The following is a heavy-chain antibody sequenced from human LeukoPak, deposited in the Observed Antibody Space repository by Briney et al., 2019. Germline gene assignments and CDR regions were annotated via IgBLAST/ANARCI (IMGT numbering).Heavy chain of an antibody. V-gene: IGHV3-23*01. CDR1: GSTFRNYW. J-gene: IGHJ4*02. Sequence: GGSLRLSCAASGSTFRNYWMHWVRQAPGKGLEWVSAISGSGGSTYYADSVKGRFTISRDNSKNTLYLQMNSLRAEDTAVYYCAKDHSSGWPIPHYWGQGTLVTVSS. CDR2: ISGSGGST. CDR3: AKDHSSGWPIPHY. D-gene: IGHD6-19*01.